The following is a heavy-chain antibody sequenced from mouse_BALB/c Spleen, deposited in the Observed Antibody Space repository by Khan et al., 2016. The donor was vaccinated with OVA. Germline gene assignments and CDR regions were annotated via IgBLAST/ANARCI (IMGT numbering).Heavy chain of an antibody. Sequence: EVQLQESGGDLVKPGGSLKLSCAASGFTFSSYSMSWVRQTPDKRLEWVATISSGGDYTYYPDNVKGRFTISRVNAKNTLYLQMSSLKSEDTAMYYCASHLTGSFAYWGQGTLVTVSA. V-gene: IGHV5-6*01. J-gene: IGHJ3*01. CDR3: ASHLTGSFAY. CDR1: GFTFSSYS. D-gene: IGHD4-1*01. CDR2: ISSGGDYT.